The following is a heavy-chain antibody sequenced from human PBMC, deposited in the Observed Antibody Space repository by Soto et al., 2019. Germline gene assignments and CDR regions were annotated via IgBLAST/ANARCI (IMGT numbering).Heavy chain of an antibody. CDR2: ISISGGTK. J-gene: IGHJ3*02. Sequence: EVQLVESGGGLVQPGGSLRLSCAASGFIVSSYEMDWVRQAPGKGLEWVAYISISGGTKYYGDSVEGRFTISRDNADNSLYLQMNSLRAEDTAVYYCTKERSVMNSGYDAFDIWGRGTMVTVSS. CDR1: GFIVSSYE. D-gene: IGHD5-12*01. V-gene: IGHV3-48*03. CDR3: TKERSVMNSGYDAFDI.